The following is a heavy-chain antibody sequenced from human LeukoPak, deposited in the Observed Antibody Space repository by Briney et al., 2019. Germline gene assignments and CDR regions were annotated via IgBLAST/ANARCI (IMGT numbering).Heavy chain of an antibody. D-gene: IGHD5-12*01. J-gene: IGHJ4*02. CDR3: ARGRKRGYSGYDPARYFDY. CDR2: INHSEST. CDR1: GGSFSGYY. Sequence: SETLSLTCAVYGGSFSGYYWSWIRQPPGKGLEWIGEINHSESTNHNPSLKSRVTISVDTSKNQFSLKLSSVTAADTAVYYCARGRKRGYSGYDPARYFDYWGQGTLVTVSS. V-gene: IGHV4-34*01.